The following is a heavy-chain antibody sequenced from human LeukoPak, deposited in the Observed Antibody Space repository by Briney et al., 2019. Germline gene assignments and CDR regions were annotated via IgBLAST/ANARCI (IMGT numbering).Heavy chain of an antibody. J-gene: IGHJ4*02. D-gene: IGHD1-26*01. CDR2: IYHSGST. Sequence: PSETLSLTCTVSGGSISSYYWSWIRQPPGKGLEWIGSIYHSGSTNYNPSLKSRVTISVDTSKNQFSLKLSAVTAADTAVYYCARRATGRYFDYWGQGTLVTVSS. CDR1: GGSISSYY. CDR3: ARRATGRYFDY. V-gene: IGHV4-59*01.